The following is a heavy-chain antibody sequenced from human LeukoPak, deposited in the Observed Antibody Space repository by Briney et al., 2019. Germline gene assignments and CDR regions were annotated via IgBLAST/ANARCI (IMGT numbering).Heavy chain of an antibody. CDR2: ISYDGSNK. V-gene: IGHV3-30-3*01. D-gene: IGHD6-13*01. Sequence: GSLRLSCAASGFTFSSYAMHWVRQAPGKGLEWVAVISYDGSNKYYEDSVKGRFTISRDNSKNTLYLQVNSLRAEDTAVYYCARGVAAAGTLDYWGQGTLVTVSS. CDR3: ARGVAAAGTLDY. CDR1: GFTFSSYA. J-gene: IGHJ4*02.